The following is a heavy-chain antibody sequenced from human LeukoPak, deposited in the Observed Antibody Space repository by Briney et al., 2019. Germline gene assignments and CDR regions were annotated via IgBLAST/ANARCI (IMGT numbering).Heavy chain of an antibody. D-gene: IGHD3-22*01. CDR1: CGSLSSSNW. CDR3: ARGGKYSSGFKVYYYYGMDV. CDR2: INHSGST. J-gene: IGHJ6*02. Sequence: SGALSLTCAVSCGSLSSSNWWSWVRQPPGKGLEWIGEINHSGSTNYNPSLKSRVTISVDTSKNQFSLKLSSVTAADTAVYYCARGGKYSSGFKVYYYYGMDVWGQGTTVTVSS. V-gene: IGHV4-4*02.